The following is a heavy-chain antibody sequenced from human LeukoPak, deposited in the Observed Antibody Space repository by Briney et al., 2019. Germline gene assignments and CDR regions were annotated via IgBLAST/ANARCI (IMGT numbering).Heavy chain of an antibody. CDR1: GFTFSSYW. J-gene: IGHJ4*02. CDR2: IKQDGSEK. V-gene: IGHV3-7*01. Sequence: GGSLRLSCAASGFTFSSYWMSWVRQAPGKGLEWVANIKQDGSEKYYVDSVEGRFTISRDNAKNSLYLQMNSLRAEDTAVYYCAAVAAVAGLDYWGQGSLVIVSS. CDR3: AAVAAVAGLDY. D-gene: IGHD6-19*01.